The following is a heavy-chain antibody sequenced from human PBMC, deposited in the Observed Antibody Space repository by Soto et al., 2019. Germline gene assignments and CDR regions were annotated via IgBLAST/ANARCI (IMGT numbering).Heavy chain of an antibody. D-gene: IGHD2-8*01. CDR3: ARRYCTNGVCSPYYYYGMDV. J-gene: IGHJ6*02. CDR1: GGSTSSSSYY. CDR2: IYYSGST. V-gene: IGHV4-39*01. Sequence: SETLSLTCTVSGGSTSSSSYYWGWIRQPPGKGLEWIGSIYYSGSTYYNPSLKSRVTISVDTSKNQFSLKLSSVTAADTAVYYCARRYCTNGVCSPYYYYGMDVWGQGTTVTVSS.